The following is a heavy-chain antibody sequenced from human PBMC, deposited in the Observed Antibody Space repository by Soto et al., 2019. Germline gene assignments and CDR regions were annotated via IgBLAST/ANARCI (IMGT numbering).Heavy chain of an antibody. CDR3: ARHLKAVAAVMAF. Sequence: SETLSLTCRVSGDSISDTIYYWGWVRQSPGKGLEWIGSIHYSGTTQFHPSLKTRVTISVDTSKNEFYLSLRSVTAADTAIYFCARHLKAVAAVMAFWGQGIPVSVSS. J-gene: IGHJ1*01. D-gene: IGHD6-19*01. V-gene: IGHV4-39*01. CDR1: GDSISDTIYY. CDR2: IHYSGTT.